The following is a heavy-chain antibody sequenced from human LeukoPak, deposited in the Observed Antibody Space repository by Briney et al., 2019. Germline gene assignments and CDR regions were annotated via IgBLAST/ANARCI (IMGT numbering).Heavy chain of an antibody. Sequence: AGGSLRLSCAASGFSFDDYAMHWVRQAPGKGLEWVCHISGDGGRTYYVDSVKGRFTISRDNSKNSLYLQMNSLRTEDTAFYYCAKDSMSAYWGQGTLVTVSS. CDR1: GFSFDDYA. V-gene: IGHV3-43*02. CDR2: ISGDGGRT. D-gene: IGHD2/OR15-2a*01. CDR3: AKDSMSAY. J-gene: IGHJ4*02.